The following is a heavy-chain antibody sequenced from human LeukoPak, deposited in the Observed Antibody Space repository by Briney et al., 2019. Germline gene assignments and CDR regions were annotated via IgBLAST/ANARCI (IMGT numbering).Heavy chain of an antibody. D-gene: IGHD6-13*01. CDR3: AKDATHIAAAGPDYYYCCMDV. V-gene: IGHV3-23*01. CDR1: GFTFRSYA. Sequence: PGGSLRLSCAASGFTFRSYAMIWVRQAPGKGLEWVSYISGSGATTNYADSVRGRFTISRDNSKNTLYLQMNSLRAEDTAVYYCAKDATHIAAAGPDYYYCCMDVWGKGTTVTVSS. J-gene: IGHJ6*03. CDR2: ISGSGATT.